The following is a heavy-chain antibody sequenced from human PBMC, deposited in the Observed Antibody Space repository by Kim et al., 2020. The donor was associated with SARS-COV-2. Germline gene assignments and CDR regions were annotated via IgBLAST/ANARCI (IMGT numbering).Heavy chain of an antibody. D-gene: IGHD3-9*01. CDR1: GFTFSSYS. Sequence: GGSLRLSCAASGFTFSSYSMNWVRQAPGKGLEWLSSISSSSYIYYADSVKGRFTISRDNAKNSLYLQMNSLRAEDTAVYYCASLTPVLRYFDSNWFDPWGQGTLVTVSS. V-gene: IGHV3-21*01. CDR3: ASLTPVLRYFDSNWFDP. CDR2: ISSSSYI. J-gene: IGHJ5*02.